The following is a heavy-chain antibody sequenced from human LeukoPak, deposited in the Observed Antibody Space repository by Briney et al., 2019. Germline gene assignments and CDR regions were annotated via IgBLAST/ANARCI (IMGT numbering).Heavy chain of an antibody. CDR2: INQDVSEK. CDR3: VRGAGFITDY. J-gene: IGHJ4*02. CDR1: GFTFSSSL. V-gene: IGHV3-7*01. Sequence: GGSLRLSCAASGFTFSSSLMHWVRQAPGKGLEWVANINQDVSEKYYVDSVKGRFTISRDNARSSLYLQMNSLRAEDTAVYYCVRGAGFITDYWGQGTLVTVSS. D-gene: IGHD3-9*01.